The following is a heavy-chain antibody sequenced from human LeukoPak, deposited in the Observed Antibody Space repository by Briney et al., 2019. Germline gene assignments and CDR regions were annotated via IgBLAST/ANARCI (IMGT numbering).Heavy chain of an antibody. V-gene: IGHV4-30-2*01. CDR3: ARADDYALSFDY. Sequence: SQTLSLTCAVSGGSISSGGYSWSWIRQPPGKGLEWIGYIYHSGSTYYNPSLKSRVTISVDRSKNQFSLKLSSVTAADTAVYYCARADDYALSFDYRGQGTLVTVSS. D-gene: IGHD4-17*01. CDR1: GGSISSGGYS. J-gene: IGHJ4*02. CDR2: IYHSGST.